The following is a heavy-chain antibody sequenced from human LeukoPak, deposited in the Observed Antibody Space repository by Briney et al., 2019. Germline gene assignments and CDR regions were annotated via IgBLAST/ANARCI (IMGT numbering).Heavy chain of an antibody. V-gene: IGHV3-30*03. CDR3: ARTVFGAYNWFDP. Sequence: GRSLRLSCAASGFMFSDYGMHWVRQAPGKGLEWVAVISNDGSIIYYADSVKGRFTISRDNAKSSLYLQMNSLRVEDTAVYYCARTVFGAYNWFDPWGQGALVTVSS. J-gene: IGHJ5*02. CDR1: GFMFSDYG. D-gene: IGHD3-3*01. CDR2: ISNDGSII.